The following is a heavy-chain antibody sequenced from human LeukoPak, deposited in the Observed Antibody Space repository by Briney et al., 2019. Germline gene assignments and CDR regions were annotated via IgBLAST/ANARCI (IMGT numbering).Heavy chain of an antibody. Sequence: SETLSLTCTVSGGSISSSSYYWGWIRQPPGKGLEWIGSIYHSGSTYYNPSLKSRVTISVDTSKNQFSLKLSSVTAADTAVYYCARGLHVGETLPYYFWSRGTLVTVSS. J-gene: IGHJ4*02. CDR1: GGSISSSSYY. CDR3: ARGLHVGETLPYYF. D-gene: IGHD3-16*01. V-gene: IGHV4-39*07. CDR2: IYHSGST.